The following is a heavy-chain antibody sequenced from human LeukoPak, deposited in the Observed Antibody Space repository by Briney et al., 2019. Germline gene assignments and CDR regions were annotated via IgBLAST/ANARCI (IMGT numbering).Heavy chain of an antibody. D-gene: IGHD3-22*01. V-gene: IGHV4-4*07. CDR1: GGSISSYY. Sequence: KSSETLSLTCTFSGGSISSYYWSWIRQPAGKGLEWIGRIHTGGSTNYNPSLKSRVTISVDTSKNQFSLKLSSVTAADTAVYYCARDRYYYDSSGYYLFDYWGQGTLVTVSS. CDR2: IHTGGST. CDR3: ARDRYYYDSSGYYLFDY. J-gene: IGHJ4*02.